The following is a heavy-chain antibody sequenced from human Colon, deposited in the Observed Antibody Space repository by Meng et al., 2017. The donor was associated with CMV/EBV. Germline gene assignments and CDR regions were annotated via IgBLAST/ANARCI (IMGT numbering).Heavy chain of an antibody. Sequence: VPLQGAGPGLLEPSETLSRPCIVSGGSISGYYWNWIRQSPGKGLEWIGYIYYKGGNGGTYYNPSLKSRVTMSVDTSKNQFSLKMTSVTAADTAVYYCVRDKSNRLDFWGQGTLVTVSS. CDR3: VRDKSNRLDF. CDR1: GGSISGYY. D-gene: IGHD1-14*01. CDR2: IYYKGGNGGT. V-gene: IGHV4-59*01. J-gene: IGHJ4*02.